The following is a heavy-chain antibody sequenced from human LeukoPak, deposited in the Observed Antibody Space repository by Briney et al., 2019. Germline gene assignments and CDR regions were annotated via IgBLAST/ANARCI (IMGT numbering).Heavy chain of an antibody. CDR1: GYTFTDYY. J-gene: IGHJ4*02. V-gene: IGHV1-2*02. Sequence: GASVKVSCKASGYTFTDYYIHWVRQAPGQGPEWMGWVIPNSGGTNYAQKFQGRVTMTRDTTISTAYMELSRLTSDDTAVYYCARATVVKSLDYWGQGTLVTVSS. CDR3: ARATVVKSLDY. D-gene: IGHD4-23*01. CDR2: VIPNSGGT.